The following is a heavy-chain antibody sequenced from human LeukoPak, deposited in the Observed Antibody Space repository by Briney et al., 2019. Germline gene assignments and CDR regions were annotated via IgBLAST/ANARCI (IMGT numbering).Heavy chain of an antibody. CDR3: AKDSGYSYGHGLDY. D-gene: IGHD5-18*01. CDR1: GFTFSSYN. Sequence: PGRSLRLSXAASGFTFSSYNMHWVRQAPGKGLEWVALMLSDGSNKYYADSVKGRFTISRDDSKNALFLQMNSLRAEDTAVYYCAKDSGYSYGHGLDYWGQGTLVTVSS. CDR2: MLSDGSNK. V-gene: IGHV3-33*06. J-gene: IGHJ4*02.